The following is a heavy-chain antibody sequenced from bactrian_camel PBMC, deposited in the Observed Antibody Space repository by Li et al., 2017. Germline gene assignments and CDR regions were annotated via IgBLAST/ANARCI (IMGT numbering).Heavy chain of an antibody. CDR1: GFTFSSYW. J-gene: IGHJ4*01. Sequence: QLVESGGGLVQPGGSLRLSCAASGFTFSSYWMYWVRQAPGKEREGVAAVLLRGEDIAYADAVKGQFTISRDNAKNTVYLQMNSLKPEDTAVYYCVTSSPHYWGQGTQVTVS. V-gene: IGHV3S25*01. CDR2: VLLRGEDI. D-gene: IGHD2*01. CDR3: VTSSPHY.